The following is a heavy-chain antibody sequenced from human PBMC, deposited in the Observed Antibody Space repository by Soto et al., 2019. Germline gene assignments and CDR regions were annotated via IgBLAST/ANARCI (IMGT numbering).Heavy chain of an antibody. V-gene: IGHV3-15*01. CDR1: GSTFSNAW. CDR3: NTLGFDP. J-gene: IGHJ5*02. CDR2: VKSKSNGGTT. Sequence: EVQLVESGGGLVKTGGSLRLSCAASGSTFSNAWMSWVRQAPGKGLEWVGRVKSKSNGGTTDYAASVKGRFTISRDDSRNTLYLQMNSLKTEDRAVYYCNTLGFDPWGQGTLVTVSS.